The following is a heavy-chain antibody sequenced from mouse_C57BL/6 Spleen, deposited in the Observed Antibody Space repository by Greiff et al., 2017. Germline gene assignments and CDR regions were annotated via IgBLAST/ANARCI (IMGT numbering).Heavy chain of an antibody. Sequence: VRLVESGPGLVQPSQSLSITCTVSGFSLPSSGVNWVRKSQGKGLVWLGVLWSGGSTDYTAAFISRLSISKDNSKSQVFFKMNSLQADDTAIFYCARNDGYSYYFDYWGQGTTLTVSS. J-gene: IGHJ2*01. CDR1: GFSLPSSG. D-gene: IGHD2-3*01. CDR2: LWSGGST. CDR3: ARNDGYSYYFDY. V-gene: IGHV2-2*01.